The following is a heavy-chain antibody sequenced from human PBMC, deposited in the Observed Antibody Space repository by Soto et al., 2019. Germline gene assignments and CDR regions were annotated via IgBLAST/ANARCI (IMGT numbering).Heavy chain of an antibody. J-gene: IGHJ4*02. D-gene: IGHD2-15*01. CDR1: CGAISSSSYY. V-gene: IGHV4-39*01. CDR2: IYYSGST. CDR3: ARHPRDIVVVVAATGEFDY. Sequence: SETLSLTSTVSCGAISSSSYYRGWMRQHPGKELEWIGSIYYSGSTYYNPSLKSRVTISVDTSKNQFSLKLSSVTAADTAVYYCARHPRDIVVVVAATGEFDYWGPGTLVTLS.